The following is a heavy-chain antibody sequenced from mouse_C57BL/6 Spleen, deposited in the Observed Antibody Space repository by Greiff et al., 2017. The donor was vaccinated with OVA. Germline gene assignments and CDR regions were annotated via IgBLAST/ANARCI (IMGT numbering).Heavy chain of an antibody. V-gene: IGHV1-52*01. Sequence: QVQLQQPGAELVRPGSSVKLSCKASGYTFTSYWMHWVKQRPIQGLEWIGNIDPSDSETHYNQKFKDKATLTVDKSSSTAYMQLSSLTSEDSAVYYCARDYDGYYEDAMDYWGQGTSVTVSS. CDR1: GYTFTSYW. J-gene: IGHJ4*01. D-gene: IGHD2-3*01. CDR2: IDPSDSET. CDR3: ARDYDGYYEDAMDY.